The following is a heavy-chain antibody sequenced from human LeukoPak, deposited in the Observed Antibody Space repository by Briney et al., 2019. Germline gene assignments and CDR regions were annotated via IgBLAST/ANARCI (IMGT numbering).Heavy chain of an antibody. Sequence: PGGSLRLPCAASGFTFSSYGMHWVRQAPGKGLEWVSLISGDGGSTYYADSVKGRFTISRDNSKNSLYLQMNSLRTEDTALYYCAKEDIAAAGTEYFQHWGQGTLVTVSS. CDR2: ISGDGGST. CDR3: AKEDIAAAGTEYFQH. J-gene: IGHJ1*01. V-gene: IGHV3-43*02. D-gene: IGHD6-13*01. CDR1: GFTFSSYG.